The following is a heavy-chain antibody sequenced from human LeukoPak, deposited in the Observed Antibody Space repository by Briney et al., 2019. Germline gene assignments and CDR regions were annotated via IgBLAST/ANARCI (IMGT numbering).Heavy chain of an antibody. D-gene: IGHD6-19*01. CDR3: ARQLPGITVAGLDF. Sequence: SETLSLTCTVSGGSISSYYWSWIRQPPGKGLEWIGYVYYSGSTNYNPSLKSRVTILVDTSRNQFSLKLSSVTAADTAVYYCARQLPGITVAGLDFWGQGTLVTVSS. J-gene: IGHJ4*02. CDR1: GGSISSYY. V-gene: IGHV4-59*08. CDR2: VYYSGST.